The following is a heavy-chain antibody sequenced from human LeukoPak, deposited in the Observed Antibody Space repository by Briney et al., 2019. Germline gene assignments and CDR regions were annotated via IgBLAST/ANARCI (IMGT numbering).Heavy chain of an antibody. D-gene: IGHD3-3*01. CDR1: GYTFTSYG. Sequence: ASVKVSCKASGYTFTSYGISWVRQAPGQGLEWMGWISAYNGNANYAQKLQGRVTMTTDTSTSTAYMELRSLRSDDTAVYYCARAPTFWNGYYYFDYWGQGTLVTVSS. J-gene: IGHJ4*02. CDR3: ARAPTFWNGYYYFDY. V-gene: IGHV1-18*01. CDR2: ISAYNGNA.